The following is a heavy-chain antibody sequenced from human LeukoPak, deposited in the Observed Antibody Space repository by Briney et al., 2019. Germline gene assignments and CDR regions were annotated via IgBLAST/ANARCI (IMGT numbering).Heavy chain of an antibody. Sequence: PGGSLRLSCAASGFTFNDYYMSWIRQAPGKGQEWLSYINIGGTNTHYADYVKGRFTTSRDNAKKSLYLEMNNLRAEDTAVYYCATDGAGFDTWGQGVLVTVSS. CDR2: INIGGTNT. V-gene: IGHV3-11*01. CDR3: ATDGAGFDT. CDR1: GFTFNDYY. J-gene: IGHJ5*02.